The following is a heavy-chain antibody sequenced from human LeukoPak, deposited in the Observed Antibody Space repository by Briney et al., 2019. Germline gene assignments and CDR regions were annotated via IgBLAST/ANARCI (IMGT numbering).Heavy chain of an antibody. Sequence: PGGSLRLSCAASGFTFSSYSMNWVRQAPGKGLEWVSCISSSSSYIYYGDSVKGRFTTSRDNAKNSLYLKMNSLRAEDTAVYYCARDLRSSGYYAFDYWGQGTLVTVSS. CDR3: ARDLRSSGYYAFDY. CDR2: ISSSSSYI. CDR1: GFTFSSYS. J-gene: IGHJ4*02. D-gene: IGHD3-22*01. V-gene: IGHV3-21*01.